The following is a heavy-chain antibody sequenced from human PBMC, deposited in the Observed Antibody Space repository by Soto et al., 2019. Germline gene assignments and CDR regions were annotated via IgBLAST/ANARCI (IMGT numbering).Heavy chain of an antibody. CDR2: ISPGGDII. J-gene: IGHJ4*02. V-gene: IGHV3-11*01. Sequence: GGSLILSCAASGFSLRDYYMTWIRQAPGKGLELLSYISPGGDIIKYADPVKGRFIISRDNAKNSLYLHMNSLRAEDTAVYYCTRDPRMTDFWGQGTLVTVSS. CDR3: TRDPRMTDF. CDR1: GFSLRDYY.